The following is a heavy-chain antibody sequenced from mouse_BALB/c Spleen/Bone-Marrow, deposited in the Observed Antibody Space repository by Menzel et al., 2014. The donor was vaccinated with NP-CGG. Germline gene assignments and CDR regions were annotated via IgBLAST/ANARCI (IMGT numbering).Heavy chain of an antibody. V-gene: IGHV1S137*01. CDR1: GYTFTDYA. Sequence: QVQLQQSGAELVRPGVSVKISCKGSGYTFTDYAMHWVKQSHAKSLEWIGVISTYYGDASYNQKFKGKATMTVDKSSSTAYMELARLTSEDSAIYYCARGFCYGNSYYAMDYWGQGTSVTVSS. J-gene: IGHJ4*01. D-gene: IGHD2-1*01. CDR3: ARGFCYGNSYYAMDY. CDR2: ISTYYGDA.